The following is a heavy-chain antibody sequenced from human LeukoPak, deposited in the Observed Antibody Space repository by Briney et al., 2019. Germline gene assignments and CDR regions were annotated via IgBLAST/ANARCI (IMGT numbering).Heavy chain of an antibody. J-gene: IGHJ4*02. Sequence: GGSLRLSCAASGFTFSSYAMSWVRQAPGKGLEWVSAISGSGGSTYYADSVKGRFTISRDNSKNTLYLQMNNLRAEDTAVYYCARRGYSGYSPLDSWGQGTLVTVSS. CDR3: ARRGYSGYSPLDS. CDR2: ISGSGGST. CDR1: GFTFSSYA. D-gene: IGHD5-12*01. V-gene: IGHV3-23*01.